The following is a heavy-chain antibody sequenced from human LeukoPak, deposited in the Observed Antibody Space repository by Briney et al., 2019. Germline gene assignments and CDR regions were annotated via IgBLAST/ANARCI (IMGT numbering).Heavy chain of an antibody. V-gene: IGHV3-30*03. Sequence: GGSLRLSCAASGFTFSTYGVHWVRQAPGKGLEWVALISYDGSNKYYADSVKGRFTLSRDNSKNTLYLQMNSLRAEDTAVYYCARDYYDSSGYDYYYYGMDVWGQGTTVTVSS. CDR3: ARDYYDSSGYDYYYYGMDV. CDR1: GFTFSTYG. J-gene: IGHJ6*02. D-gene: IGHD3-22*01. CDR2: ISYDGSNK.